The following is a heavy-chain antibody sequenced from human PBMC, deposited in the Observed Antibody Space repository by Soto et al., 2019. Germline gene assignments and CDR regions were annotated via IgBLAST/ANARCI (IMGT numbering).Heavy chain of an antibody. Sequence: SETLSLTCTVSGGSISSSSYYWGWIRQPPGKRLEWIGSIYYSGSTYYNPSLKSRVTISVDTSKNQNALKLSSVTAADTDVNFFVSSYYDFWSGYPKNWFDPWGQGTLVTVSS. CDR3: VSSYYDFWSGYPKNWFDP. CDR1: GGSISSSSYY. V-gene: IGHV4-39*01. CDR2: IYYSGST. J-gene: IGHJ5*02. D-gene: IGHD3-3*01.